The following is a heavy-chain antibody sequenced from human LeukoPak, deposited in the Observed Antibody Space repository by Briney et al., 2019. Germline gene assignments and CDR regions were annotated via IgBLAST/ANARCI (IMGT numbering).Heavy chain of an antibody. V-gene: IGHV3-21*01. D-gene: IGHD1-1*01. CDR2: VSSSSYI. CDR3: AREANWNLDY. J-gene: IGHJ4*02. CDR1: GFTFSSYS. Sequence: GGSLRLSCAASGFTFSSYSMNWVRQAPGKGLEWVSSVSSSSYIYYADSVKGRFTISRDNAKNSLYLQMNSLRAEDTAVYYCAREANWNLDYWGQGTLVTVSS.